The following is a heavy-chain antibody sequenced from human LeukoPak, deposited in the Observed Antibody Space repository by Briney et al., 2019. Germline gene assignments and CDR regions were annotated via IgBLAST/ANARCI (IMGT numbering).Heavy chain of an antibody. CDR3: ARDLYYFGSGSYVPGLPDY. CDR1: GFTFSSYE. J-gene: IGHJ4*02. CDR2: ICSRGSYI. D-gene: IGHD3-10*01. V-gene: IGHV3-48*03. Sequence: PGGSLRLSCVVSGFTFSSYEMNWVRQAPGMGLEWVSYICSRGSYIYYAESVKGRFTISRDNAKNSLYLQMNSQRAEDTAVYYCARDLYYFGSGSYVPGLPDYWGQGTLVTVSS.